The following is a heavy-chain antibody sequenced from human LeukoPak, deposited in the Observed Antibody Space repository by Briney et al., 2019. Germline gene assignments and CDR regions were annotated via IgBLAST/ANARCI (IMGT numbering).Heavy chain of an antibody. V-gene: IGHV3-48*03. Sequence: GGSLRLSCAASGFTFSSYEMNWVRQAPGKGLEWGSYISSSGSTIYYADSVKGRFTISRDNSKNTLYLQMNSLRAEDTAVYYCAKGGDIVVVTAISYWGQGTLVTVSS. CDR1: GFTFSSYE. D-gene: IGHD2-21*02. CDR2: ISSSGSTI. CDR3: AKGGDIVVVTAISY. J-gene: IGHJ4*02.